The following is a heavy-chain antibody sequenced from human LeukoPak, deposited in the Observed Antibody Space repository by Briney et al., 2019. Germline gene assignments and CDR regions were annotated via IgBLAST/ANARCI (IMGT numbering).Heavy chain of an antibody. CDR2: ISSGVIST. V-gene: IGHV3-74*01. CDR3: ARACVGCWWFDP. Sequence: PGGSLRLSCAASGFSFSNYWIHWVRHAPGKGLVWVSRISSGVISTNYADPVKGRFTISRDNAKNTVYLQMNSLRVEDTAVYYCARACVGCWWFDPRGQGTLVTVSS. CDR1: GFSFSNYW. J-gene: IGHJ5*02. D-gene: IGHD2-15*01.